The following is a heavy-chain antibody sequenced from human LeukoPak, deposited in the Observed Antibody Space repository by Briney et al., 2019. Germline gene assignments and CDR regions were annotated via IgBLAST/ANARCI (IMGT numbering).Heavy chain of an antibody. CDR1: GGSISSGGYS. Sequence: PSETLSLTCAVSGGSISSGGYSWSWLRQPPGTGLEWIGYIYHSGSTYYNPSLKSRVTISVDRSKNQFSLKLSSVTAADTAVYYCARAKYYDILTGRNDNWFDPWGQGTLVTVSS. CDR2: IYHSGST. CDR3: ARAKYYDILTGRNDNWFDP. J-gene: IGHJ5*02. D-gene: IGHD3-9*01. V-gene: IGHV4-30-2*01.